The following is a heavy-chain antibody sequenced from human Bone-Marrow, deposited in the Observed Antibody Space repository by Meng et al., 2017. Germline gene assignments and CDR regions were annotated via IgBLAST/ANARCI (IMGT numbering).Heavy chain of an antibody. V-gene: IGHV1-8*01. J-gene: IGHJ4*02. D-gene: IGHD3-10*01. CDR3: ARVDTVRGVWMPPFDY. CDR1: GYTFTSYD. Sequence: ASVKVSCKASGYTFTSYDINWVRQATGQGLEWMGWMNPNSGNTGYAQKFQGRVTMTRNTSISTAYMELSSLRSEDTAVYYCARVDTVRGVWMPPFDYWGQGTLVTVSS. CDR2: MNPNSGNT.